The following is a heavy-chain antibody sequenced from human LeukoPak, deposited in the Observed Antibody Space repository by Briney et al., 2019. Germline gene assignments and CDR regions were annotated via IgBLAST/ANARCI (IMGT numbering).Heavy chain of an antibody. CDR1: GYTFTGYY. J-gene: IGHJ4*02. V-gene: IGHV7-4-1*02. Sequence: ASVKVSCKASGYTFTGYYMHWVGQAPGQGLEWMGWINTNTGNPTYAQGFTGRFVFSLDTSVSTAYLQISSLKAEDTAVYYCARDRGYSSSWYFDYWGQGTLVTVSS. D-gene: IGHD6-13*01. CDR3: ARDRGYSSSWYFDY. CDR2: INTNTGNP.